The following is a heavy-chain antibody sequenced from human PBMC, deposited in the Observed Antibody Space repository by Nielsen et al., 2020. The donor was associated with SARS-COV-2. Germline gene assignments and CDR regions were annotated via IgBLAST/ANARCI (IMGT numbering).Heavy chain of an antibody. CDR3: AKNGDY. V-gene: IGHV3-7*03. D-gene: IGHD2-8*01. CDR2: IKHDGSES. J-gene: IGHJ4*02. CDR1: GFAFSSYL. Sequence: GGSLRLSCAPSGFAFSSYLMSWVRQVPGKGLQWVANIKHDGSESYYVDSLKGRFTISRDNAKNLLYLQMHSLRVEDTAIYYCAKNGDYWGQGTLVTVSS.